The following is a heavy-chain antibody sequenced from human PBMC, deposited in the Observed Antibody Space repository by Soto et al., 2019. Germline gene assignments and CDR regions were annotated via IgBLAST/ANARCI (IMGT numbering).Heavy chain of an antibody. V-gene: IGHV3-7*03. D-gene: IGHD3-3*01. CDR2: IKQDGSEK. CDR3: AREVRRGVGGTHYYNYYGMDV. Sequence: PGGSLRLSCAASGFTFSSYWMSWVRQAPGKGLEWVANIKQDGSEKYYVDSVKGRFTISRDNAKNSLYLQMNSLRAEDTAVYYCAREVRRGVGGTHYYNYYGMDVWGQGTTVTVSS. J-gene: IGHJ6*02. CDR1: GFTFSSYW.